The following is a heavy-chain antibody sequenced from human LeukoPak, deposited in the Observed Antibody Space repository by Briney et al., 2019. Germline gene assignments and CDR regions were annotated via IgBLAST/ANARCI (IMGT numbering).Heavy chain of an antibody. CDR1: GGSISSSNW. Sequence: PSETLSLTCAVSGGSISSSNWWSWVRQPPGKGLEWIGVIYHSGSTNYNPSLKSRVTISVDTSKNQFSLKLSSVTAADTAVYYCARLQREDYYDSSGYYYLSFDYWGQGTLVTVSS. J-gene: IGHJ4*02. CDR3: ARLQREDYYDSSGYYYLSFDY. V-gene: IGHV4-4*02. CDR2: IYHSGST. D-gene: IGHD3-22*01.